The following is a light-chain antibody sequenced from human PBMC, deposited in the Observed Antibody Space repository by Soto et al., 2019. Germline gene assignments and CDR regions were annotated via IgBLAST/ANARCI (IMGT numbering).Light chain of an antibody. J-gene: IGKJ2*01. CDR3: QQFDSWPPIT. V-gene: IGKV3-15*01. CDR1: QTISTH. CDR2: GAS. Sequence: ELELTQSPVTLSVSGGARATLSCRSSQTISTHLAWYQQKPGQAPRLLIYGASTRATAVPARFSGSGSGTDFTLTISRVQSEDAAVYYCQQFDSWPPITFGQGTKVDIK.